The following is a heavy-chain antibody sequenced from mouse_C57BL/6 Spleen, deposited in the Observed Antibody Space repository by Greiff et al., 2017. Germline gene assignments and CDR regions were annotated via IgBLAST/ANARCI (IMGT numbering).Heavy chain of an antibody. CDR1: GYTFTDYE. CDR3: TRSLPFLTY. J-gene: IGHJ3*01. D-gene: IGHD5-5*01. Sequence: VQRVESGAELVRPGASVTLSCKASGYTFTDYEMHWVKQTPVHGLEWIGAIDPETGGTAYNQKFKGKAILTADKSSSTAYMELRSLTSEDSAVYYCTRSLPFLTYWGQGTLVTVSA. CDR2: IDPETGGT. V-gene: IGHV1-15*01.